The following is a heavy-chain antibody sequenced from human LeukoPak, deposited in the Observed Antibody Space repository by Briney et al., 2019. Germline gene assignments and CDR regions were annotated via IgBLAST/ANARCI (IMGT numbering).Heavy chain of an antibody. Sequence: ASVKVSCKASGYTLTSYDINWVRQATGQGLEWMGWMNPNSGNTGYAQKFQGRVTMTRNTSISTAYMELSSLRSEDTAVYYCARGLIYDYVWGSYRYPGVFDYWGQGTLVTVSS. CDR1: GYTLTSYD. V-gene: IGHV1-8*01. D-gene: IGHD3-16*02. J-gene: IGHJ4*02. CDR2: MNPNSGNT. CDR3: ARGLIYDYVWGSYRYPGVFDY.